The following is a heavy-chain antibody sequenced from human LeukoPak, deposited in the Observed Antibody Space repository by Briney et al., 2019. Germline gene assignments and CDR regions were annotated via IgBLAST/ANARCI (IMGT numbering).Heavy chain of an antibody. Sequence: EASVKVSCKASGYTFTSYDINWVRQATGQGLEWMGWMNPNSGNTGYAQKFQGRVTMTRNTSISTAYMELSSLRSEDTAVYYCARDNESSGSTDDYWGQGTLVTVSS. CDR1: GYTFTSYD. D-gene: IGHD3-22*01. CDR3: ARDNESSGSTDDY. J-gene: IGHJ4*02. V-gene: IGHV1-8*01. CDR2: MNPNSGNT.